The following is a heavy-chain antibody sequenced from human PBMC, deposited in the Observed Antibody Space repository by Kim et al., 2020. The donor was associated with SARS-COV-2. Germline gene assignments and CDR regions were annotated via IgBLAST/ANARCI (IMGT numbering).Heavy chain of an antibody. CDR3: MHIAAPDMPDY. Sequence: GGSLRLSCAASGFTFSRYWMHWVRQAPGKGLVWVSRINSDGSNTNYADSVKGRFTISRDNAKNMLYLQMNSLRAEDTAVYHCMHIAAPDMPDYWGQGTLVTVSS. J-gene: IGHJ4*02. V-gene: IGHV3-74*01. CDR1: GFTFSRYW. D-gene: IGHD6-13*01. CDR2: INSDGSNT.